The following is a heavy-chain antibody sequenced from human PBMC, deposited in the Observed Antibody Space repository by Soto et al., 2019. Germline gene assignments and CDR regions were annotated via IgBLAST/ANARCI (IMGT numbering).Heavy chain of an antibody. V-gene: IGHV3-11*04. CDR3: ARPSCFFFQAEDGIRDVRSVSAFLLNRSSDL. CDR2: ISRSGSTI. J-gene: IGHJ2*01. Sequence: KGLAWVSSISRSGSTIDYEDSVKGRFSISRDNAKNSPFLQMNSLRDEDTAVYYCARPSCFFFQAEDGIRDVRSVSAFLLNRSSDL. D-gene: IGHD3-10*02.